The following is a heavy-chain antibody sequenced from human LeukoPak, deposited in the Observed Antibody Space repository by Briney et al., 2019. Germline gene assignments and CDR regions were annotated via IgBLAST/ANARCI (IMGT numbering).Heavy chain of an antibody. CDR2: IYYSGST. V-gene: IGHV4-61*01. CDR3: ARDYYDSSGYYISY. J-gene: IGHJ4*02. D-gene: IGHD3-22*01. Sequence: PSETLPLTCTVSGGSVSSGSYYWSWIRQPPGKGLEWIGYIYYSGSTNYNPSLKSRVTISVDTSKNQFSLKLSSVTAADTAVYYCARDYYDSSGYYISYWGQGTLVTVSS. CDR1: GGSVSSGSYY.